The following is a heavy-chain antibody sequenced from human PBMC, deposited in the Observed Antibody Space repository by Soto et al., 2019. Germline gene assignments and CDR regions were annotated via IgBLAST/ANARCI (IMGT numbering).Heavy chain of an antibody. V-gene: IGHV4-4*02. D-gene: IGHD2-8*02. CDR2: IYHSGST. J-gene: IGHJ5*02. CDR3: ARGHSFQILGWFDP. CDR1: GGSISSGNW. Sequence: QVQLQESGPGLVKPSGTLSLTCAVSGGSISSGNWWSWVRQPPGKGLEWIGQIYHSGSTNYDPSLKSRVTISVDEPKNQFSLKLSSVTAADTAVYYCARGHSFQILGWFDPWGRGTLVTVSS.